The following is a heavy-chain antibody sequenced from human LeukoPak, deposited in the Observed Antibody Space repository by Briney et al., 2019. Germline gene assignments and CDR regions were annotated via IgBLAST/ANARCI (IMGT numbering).Heavy chain of an antibody. D-gene: IGHD3-10*01. V-gene: IGHV3-23*01. Sequence: GGSPRLSCAASGFTFSSYAMSWVRQAPGKGLEWVSAISGSGGSTYYADSVKGRFTISRDNSKNTLYLQMNSLRAEDTAVYYCAKDLVRGVIIRGFFDYWGQGTLVTVSS. CDR2: ISGSGGST. CDR3: AKDLVRGVIIRGFFDY. J-gene: IGHJ4*02. CDR1: GFTFSSYA.